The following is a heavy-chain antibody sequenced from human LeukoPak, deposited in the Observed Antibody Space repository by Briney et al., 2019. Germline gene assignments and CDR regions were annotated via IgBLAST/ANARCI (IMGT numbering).Heavy chain of an antibody. D-gene: IGHD5-12*01. CDR3: ARAGWLRTKGYFDY. Sequence: PSETPSPTLAVYGGGFRGFYWGWIRPPPREGLGWIGENNHSGSTNYNPSLKSRVTISVDTSKNQFSLKLSSVTAADTAVYYCARAGWLRTKGYFDYWGQGTLVTVSS. CDR1: GGGFRGFY. CDR2: NNHSGST. J-gene: IGHJ4*02. V-gene: IGHV4-34*01.